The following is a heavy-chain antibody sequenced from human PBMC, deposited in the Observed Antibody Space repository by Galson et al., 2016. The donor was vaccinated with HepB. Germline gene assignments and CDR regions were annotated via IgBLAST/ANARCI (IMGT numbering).Heavy chain of an antibody. J-gene: IGHJ5*02. Sequence: QSGAEVKKPGESLKISCKGSGYSFSSYWVGWVRQMPGKGLEWMGIIYPGDSATRYSPSFQGQVTFSADKSISTAYLQWSSLKASDTAMYYCARVIPAAEGWFDPWGQGTLVTVSS. CDR1: GYSFSSYW. V-gene: IGHV5-51*01. D-gene: IGHD2-2*01. CDR2: IYPGDSAT. CDR3: ARVIPAAEGWFDP.